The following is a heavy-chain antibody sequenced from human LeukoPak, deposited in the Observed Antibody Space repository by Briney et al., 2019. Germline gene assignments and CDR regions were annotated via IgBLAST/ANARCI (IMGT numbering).Heavy chain of an antibody. Sequence: GGSLRLSCAASGFTFDDYGMSWVRQAPGKGLEWVSGINWNGGSTGYADSVKGRFTISRDNAKNSLYLEMNSLRAEDTAVYYCARYYGGNSACDYWGQGTLVTVSS. V-gene: IGHV3-20*04. D-gene: IGHD4-23*01. CDR2: INWNGGST. CDR1: GFTFDDYG. CDR3: ARYYGGNSACDY. J-gene: IGHJ4*02.